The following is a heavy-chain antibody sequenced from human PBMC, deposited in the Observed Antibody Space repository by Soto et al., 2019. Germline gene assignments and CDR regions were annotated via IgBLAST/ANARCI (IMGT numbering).Heavy chain of an antibody. CDR3: ARDRNSRIAVAGLIDY. CDR1: GFTFSSYG. CDR2: IWYDGSNK. D-gene: IGHD6-19*01. V-gene: IGHV3-33*01. Sequence: QVQLVGSGGGVVQPGRSLRLSCAASGFTFSSYGMHWVRQAPGKGLEWVAVIWYDGSNKYYADSVKGRFTISRDNSKNTLYLQMNSLRAEDTAVYYCARDRNSRIAVAGLIDYWGQGTLVTVSS. J-gene: IGHJ4*02.